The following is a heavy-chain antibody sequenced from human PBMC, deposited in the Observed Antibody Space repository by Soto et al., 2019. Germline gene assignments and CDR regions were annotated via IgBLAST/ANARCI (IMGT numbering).Heavy chain of an antibody. V-gene: IGHV1-3*01. CDR3: ARALRLTGDAFDI. D-gene: IGHD7-27*01. J-gene: IGHJ3*02. CDR1: GYTFTTYA. Sequence: QVQLVQSGAEVKKPGASVKVSCKASGYTFTTYAIHWLRQAPGQRLEWMGWINVGNGNTKYSQNFQGRVTITRDTSASTAYMELSSLRSEDTAFYYCARALRLTGDAFDIWGQGTMVTVFS. CDR2: INVGNGNT.